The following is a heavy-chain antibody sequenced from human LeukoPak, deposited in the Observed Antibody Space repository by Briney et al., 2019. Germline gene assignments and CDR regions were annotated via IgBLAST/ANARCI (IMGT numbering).Heavy chain of an antibody. CDR3: ARGDQGIDY. CDR1: GGSINSGDYS. CDR2: IYRSGTT. V-gene: IGHV4-30-2*01. D-gene: IGHD2-2*01. Sequence: PSETLSLTCDASGGSINSGDYSWNWIRQPPGKGLEWIGNIYRSGTTYYNPSLKSRVTISVDRSKNQFSLKLSSVTAADTAVYHCARGDQGIDYWGQGTLVTVSS. J-gene: IGHJ4*02.